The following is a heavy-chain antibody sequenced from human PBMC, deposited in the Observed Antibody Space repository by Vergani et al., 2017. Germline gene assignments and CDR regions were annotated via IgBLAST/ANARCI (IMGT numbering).Heavy chain of an antibody. D-gene: IGHD1-14*01. J-gene: IGHJ5*02. V-gene: IGHV1-8*01. CDR1: GYTFTSYD. CDR3: ARHGLRRPENPNWFDP. CDR2: MNPNSGNT. Sequence: QVQLVQSGAEVKKPGASVKVSCKASGYTFTSYDINWVRQATGQGLEWMGWMNPNSGNTGYAQKFQGRVTMTRNTSISTAYMELSSLRSEDTAVYYCARHGLRRPENPNWFDPWGQGTLVTVSS.